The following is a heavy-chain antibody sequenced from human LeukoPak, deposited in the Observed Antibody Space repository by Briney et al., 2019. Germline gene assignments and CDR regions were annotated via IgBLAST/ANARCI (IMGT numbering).Heavy chain of an antibody. CDR2: IYPGDSDT. V-gene: IGHV5-51*01. Sequence: GESLKISCKGSGYIFTSYWIGWVRQMPGKGLEWMGIIYPGDSDTRYSPSFQGQVTISADKSISTAYLQWSSLKASDTAMYYCAARPFSGSGSTWKAFDIWGQGTMVTVSS. CDR1: GYIFTSYW. D-gene: IGHD3-10*01. J-gene: IGHJ3*02. CDR3: AARPFSGSGSTWKAFDI.